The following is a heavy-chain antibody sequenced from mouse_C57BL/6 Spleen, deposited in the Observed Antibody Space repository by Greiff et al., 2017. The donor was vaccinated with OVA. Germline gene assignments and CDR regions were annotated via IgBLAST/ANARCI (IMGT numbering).Heavy chain of an antibody. V-gene: IGHV1-74*01. J-gene: IGHJ2*01. D-gene: IGHD1-1*01. CDR2: IHPSDSDT. CDR1: GYTFTSYW. CDR3: AINYGSSHFDY. Sequence: VQLQQPGAELVKPGASVKVSCKASGYTFTSYWMHWVKQRPGQGLEWIGRIHPSDSDTNYNQKFKGKATLTVDKSSSTAYMQLSSLTSEDSAVYYCAINYGSSHFDYWGQGTTLTVSS.